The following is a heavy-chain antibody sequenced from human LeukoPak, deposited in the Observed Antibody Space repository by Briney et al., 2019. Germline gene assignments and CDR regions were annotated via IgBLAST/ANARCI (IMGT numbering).Heavy chain of an antibody. CDR3: ARDSQFNVVVPAAIGGWFDP. CDR1: GGTFSSYA. Sequence: SVKVSCKASGGTFSSYAISWVRQAPGQGLEWMGGIIPIFGTANYAQKFQGRVTITADESTSTAYMELSSLRSEDTAVYYCARDSQFNVVVPAAIGGWFDPWGQGTLVTVSS. J-gene: IGHJ5*02. V-gene: IGHV1-69*13. CDR2: IIPIFGTA. D-gene: IGHD2-2*02.